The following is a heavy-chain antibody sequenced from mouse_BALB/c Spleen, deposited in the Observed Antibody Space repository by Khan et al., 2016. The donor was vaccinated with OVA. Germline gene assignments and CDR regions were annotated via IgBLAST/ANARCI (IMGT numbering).Heavy chain of an antibody. CDR2: ISSGSSTI. Sequence: EVELVESGGGLVQPGGSRKLSCAASGFTFSSFGMHWVRQALEKGQEEVAYISSGSSTIYYAATVKGRFTIFRDKPKNTLFLQMTSLRSEDTAMXYCATDGWWDWGAGTTVTVSS. D-gene: IGHD1-1*02. V-gene: IGHV5-17*02. J-gene: IGHJ1*01. CDR1: GFTFSSFG. CDR3: ATDGWWD.